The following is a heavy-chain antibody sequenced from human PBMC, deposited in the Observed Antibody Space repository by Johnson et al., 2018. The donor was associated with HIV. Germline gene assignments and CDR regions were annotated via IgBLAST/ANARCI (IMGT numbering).Heavy chain of an antibody. D-gene: IGHD1-26*01. Sequence: VQLVESGGGVVQPGRSLRLSCAASGFTFSSYGMHWVRQAPGKGLEWVAVIWYDGSNKYYADSVKGRFTISGDNSKNTLYLQMNSLRAEDTAVYYCAKAEGATSAFDIWGQGTMVTVSS. CDR1: GFTFSSYG. V-gene: IGHV3-33*06. CDR2: IWYDGSNK. J-gene: IGHJ3*02. CDR3: AKAEGATSAFDI.